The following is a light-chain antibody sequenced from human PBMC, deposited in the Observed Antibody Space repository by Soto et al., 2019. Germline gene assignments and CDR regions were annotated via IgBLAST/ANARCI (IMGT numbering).Light chain of an antibody. V-gene: IGLV2-14*01. CDR3: SSYTSLHTWACV. CDR1: SGDIGSYNR. Sequence: QSALTQPASVSGSPGQSITISCTGTSGDIGSYNRVSWYQQHPGKAPKLIIYEVTDRPSGVSNRFSGSKSGNTASLTSSGLQAWEEAEYYCSSYTSLHTWACVFGTGTKVTVL. J-gene: IGLJ1*01. CDR2: EVT.